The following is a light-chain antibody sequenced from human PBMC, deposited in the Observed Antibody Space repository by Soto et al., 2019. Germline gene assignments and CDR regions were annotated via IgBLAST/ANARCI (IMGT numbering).Light chain of an antibody. CDR2: GAS. V-gene: IGKV3-15*01. Sequence: EIVMTQSPATLSVSPGERVTLSCRASQSVAGHLAWYQQKPGQAPRLIISGASTRATGIPARFSGRGSGTEFTFTISSLQSEDSAVYYCHQYHYWWTFGQGTKVEIK. CDR3: HQYHYWWT. J-gene: IGKJ1*01. CDR1: QSVAGH.